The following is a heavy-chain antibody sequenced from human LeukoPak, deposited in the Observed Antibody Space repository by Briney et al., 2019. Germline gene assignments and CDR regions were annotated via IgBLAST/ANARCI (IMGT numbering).Heavy chain of an antibody. D-gene: IGHD4-17*01. CDR1: GFTFSSYA. V-gene: IGHV3-30*04. Sequence: GGSLRLSCAASGFTFSSYAMHWVRQAPGKGLEWVAVISYDGSNKYYADSVKGRFTISRDNSKNTPYLQMNSLRAEDTAVYYCARGDYGDYPYYFDYWGQGTLVTVSS. J-gene: IGHJ4*02. CDR3: ARGDYGDYPYYFDY. CDR2: ISYDGSNK.